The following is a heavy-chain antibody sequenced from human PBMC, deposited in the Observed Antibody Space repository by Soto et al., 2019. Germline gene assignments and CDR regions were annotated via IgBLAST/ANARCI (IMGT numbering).Heavy chain of an antibody. J-gene: IGHJ6*03. CDR2: ISGSGGST. Sequence: VQLLESGGGLVQPGGSLRLSCAASGFTFSSYAMSWVRQAPGKGLEWVSAISGSGGSTYYADSVKGRFTISRDNSKNTLYLQMNSLRAEDTAVYYCAKVSSSSEVFYYYYMDVWGKGTTVTVSS. CDR3: AKVSSSSEVFYYYYMDV. CDR1: GFTFSSYA. D-gene: IGHD6-6*01. V-gene: IGHV3-23*01.